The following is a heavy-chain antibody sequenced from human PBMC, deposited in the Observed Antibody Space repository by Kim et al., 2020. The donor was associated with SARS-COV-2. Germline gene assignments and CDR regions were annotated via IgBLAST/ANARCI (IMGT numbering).Heavy chain of an antibody. V-gene: IGHV4-34*01. D-gene: IGHD3-10*01. Sequence: SETLSLTCAVYGGSFSGYYWSWIRQPPGKGLEWIGEINHSGSTNYNPSLKSRVTISVDTSKNQFSLKLSSVTAADTAVYYCARRGRTMVRGRGWFDPWGQGTLVTVSS. J-gene: IGHJ5*02. CDR2: INHSGST. CDR3: ARRGRTMVRGRGWFDP. CDR1: GGSFSGYY.